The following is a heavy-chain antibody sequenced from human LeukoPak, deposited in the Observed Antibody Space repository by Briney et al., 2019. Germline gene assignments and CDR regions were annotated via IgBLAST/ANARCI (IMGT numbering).Heavy chain of an antibody. J-gene: IGHJ4*02. CDR1: GYTFTGYY. Sequence: ASVTVSFTASGYTFTGYYMHWVRQAPGQGLEWMGWINPNSGDTKYAQKFQGRVTMTRDTSISTAYMELSRLRSDDTALYYCATQRGSYLWGTDFDYWGQGTLVTVSS. CDR3: ATQRGSYLWGTDFDY. CDR2: INPNSGDT. D-gene: IGHD3-16*01. V-gene: IGHV1-2*02.